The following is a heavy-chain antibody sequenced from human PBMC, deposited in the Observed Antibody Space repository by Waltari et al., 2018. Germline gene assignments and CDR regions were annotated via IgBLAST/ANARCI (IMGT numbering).Heavy chain of an antibody. CDR3: ARLGLELDIDY. Sequence: EVQLVESGGGLVKPGGSLRLSCAASGFTFSSYSMNWVRQAPGKGLEWVSSISSSSSYRYYADSVKGRFTISRDNAKNSLYLQMNSLRAEDTAVYYCARLGLELDIDYWGQGTLVTVSS. V-gene: IGHV3-21*01. CDR1: GFTFSSYS. J-gene: IGHJ4*02. CDR2: ISSSSSYR. D-gene: IGHD1-7*01.